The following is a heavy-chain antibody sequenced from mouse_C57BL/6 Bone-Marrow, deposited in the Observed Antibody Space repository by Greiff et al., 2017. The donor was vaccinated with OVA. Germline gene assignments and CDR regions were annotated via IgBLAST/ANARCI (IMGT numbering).Heavy chain of an antibody. CDR2: ISNGGGST. D-gene: IGHD1-1*01. Sequence: EVMLVEFGGGLVQPGGSLKLSCAASGFTFSDYYMYWVRQTPEKRLEWVAYISNGGGSTYYPDTVKGRFTISRDNAKNTLYLQMSRLKSEDTAMYYCARLYYYGWYFDVWGTGTTVTVSS. CDR1: GFTFSDYY. J-gene: IGHJ1*03. V-gene: IGHV5-12*01. CDR3: ARLYYYGWYFDV.